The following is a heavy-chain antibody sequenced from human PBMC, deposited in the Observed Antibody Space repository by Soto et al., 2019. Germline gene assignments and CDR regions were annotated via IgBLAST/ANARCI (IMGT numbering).Heavy chain of an antibody. J-gene: IGHJ5*02. CDR2: ISAYNGNT. Sequence: ASVKVSCKASGYTFTSYGISWVRQAPGQGLEWMGWISAYNGNTNYAQKLQGRVTMTTDTSTSTAYMELRSLRSDDTAVYYCARVVGEGYPHNWFDPWGQGTLVTVSS. CDR1: GYTFTSYG. V-gene: IGHV1-18*01. CDR3: ARVVGEGYPHNWFDP. D-gene: IGHD2-15*01.